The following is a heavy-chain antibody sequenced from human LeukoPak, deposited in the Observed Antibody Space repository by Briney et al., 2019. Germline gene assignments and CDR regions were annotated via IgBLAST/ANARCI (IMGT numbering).Heavy chain of an antibody. CDR2: IYYSGST. CDR1: GGSISSYY. J-gene: IGHJ4*02. V-gene: IGHV4-59*01. Sequence: SETLSLTCTVSGGSISSYYWSWIRQPPGKGLEWIGYIYYSGSTNYNPSLKSRVTISVDTSKNQFSLELSSVTAADTAVYYCALSRVPAAEIFDYWGQGTLVTVSS. D-gene: IGHD2-2*01. CDR3: ALSRVPAAEIFDY.